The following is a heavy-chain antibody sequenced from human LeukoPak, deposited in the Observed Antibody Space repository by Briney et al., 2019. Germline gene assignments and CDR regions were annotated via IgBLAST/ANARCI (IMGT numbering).Heavy chain of an antibody. V-gene: IGHV3-66*01. D-gene: IGHD4-23*01. CDR1: GFTVSSNY. Sequence: GGSLRLSCAASGFTVSSNYMSWVREAPGKGLEWVSVIYSGGSTYYADSVKGRFTISRDNSKNTLYLQMNSLRAEDTAVYYCARLRWERGWLDPWGQGTLVTVSS. J-gene: IGHJ5*02. CDR3: ARLRWERGWLDP. CDR2: IYSGGST.